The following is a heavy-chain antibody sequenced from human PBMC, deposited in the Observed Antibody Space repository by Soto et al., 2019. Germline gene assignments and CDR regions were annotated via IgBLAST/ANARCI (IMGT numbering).Heavy chain of an antibody. CDR2: IYYSGST. V-gene: IGHV4-39*01. CDR1: GGSISSSSYY. Sequence: QLQLQESGPGLVKPSETLSLTCTASGGSISSSSYYWGWIRQPPGKGLEWIGSIYYSGSTYYNPSLKSRVTISVDTSKNQFSLKLSSVTAADTALYYCARRGGVGATTYDYWGQGTLVTVSS. J-gene: IGHJ4*02. CDR3: ARRGGVGATTYDY. D-gene: IGHD1-26*01.